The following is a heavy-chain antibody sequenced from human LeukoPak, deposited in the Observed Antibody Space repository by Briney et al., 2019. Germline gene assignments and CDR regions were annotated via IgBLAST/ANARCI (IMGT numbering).Heavy chain of an antibody. Sequence: ASVTVSCKASGYTFTVYYMHWVRQAPGQGLEWVGWINPNSGGTNYAQKFQGRVTMTRDTSISTAYMELSRLRSDDTAVYYCARVIAVAGTKYYGMNVWGQGTTVTVSS. J-gene: IGHJ6*02. CDR1: GYTFTVYY. CDR3: ARVIAVAGTKYYGMNV. V-gene: IGHV1-2*02. CDR2: INPNSGGT. D-gene: IGHD6-19*01.